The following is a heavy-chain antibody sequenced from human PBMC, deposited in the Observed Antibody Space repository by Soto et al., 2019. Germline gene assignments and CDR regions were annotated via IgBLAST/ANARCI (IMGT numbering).Heavy chain of an antibody. CDR3: AREKDIVVVVAATQSGWFDP. CDR2: ISSSSYI. CDR1: GFTFSSYS. Sequence: GGSLRLSCAASGFTFSSYSMNWVRQAPGKGLEWVSSISSSSYIYYADSVKGRFTISRDNAKNSLYLQMNSLRAEDTAVYYCAREKDIVVVVAATQSGWFDPWGQGTLVTVSS. J-gene: IGHJ5*02. V-gene: IGHV3-21*01. D-gene: IGHD2-15*01.